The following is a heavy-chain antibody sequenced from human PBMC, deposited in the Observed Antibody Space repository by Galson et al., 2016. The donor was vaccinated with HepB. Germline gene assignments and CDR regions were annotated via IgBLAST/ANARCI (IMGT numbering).Heavy chain of an antibody. D-gene: IGHD1-26*01. V-gene: IGHV3-23*01. Sequence: SLRLSCAGSGFTFSTYIMSWVRQTPGKGLEWVSGMSGGGESTYYGDSVKGRFTISRDNYKNTVYLQMNSLRAEDTAIYYCARNNWICGEPRCSAQDYWGQGTLVIVSS. J-gene: IGHJ4*02. CDR2: MSGGGEST. CDR3: ARNNWICGEPRCSAQDY. CDR1: GFTFSTYI.